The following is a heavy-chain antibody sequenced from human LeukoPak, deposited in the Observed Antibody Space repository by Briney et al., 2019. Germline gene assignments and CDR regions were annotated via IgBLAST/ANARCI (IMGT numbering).Heavy chain of an antibody. CDR2: IIPIFGTA. D-gene: IGHD6-13*01. J-gene: IGHJ4*02. CDR3: ATSNYSSLNY. V-gene: IGHV1-69*13. Sequence: ASVKVSCKASGGTFSGDAISWGRQAPGQGLEWRGGIIPIFGTANYARTFQGGVTITADQSRSTAYLELIRRRSEDRAVYDCATSNYSSLNYWGQGTLVTVSS. CDR1: GGTFSGDA.